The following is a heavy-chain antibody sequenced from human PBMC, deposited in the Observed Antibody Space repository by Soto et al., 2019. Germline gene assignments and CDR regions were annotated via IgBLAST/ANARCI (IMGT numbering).Heavy chain of an antibody. CDR1: GFIFSSHA. Sequence: EAQLLESGGGLVQPGGSLRLSCAASGFIFSSHAMTWVRQAPGKGLEWVSTVRTSGDTTYYADSMKGRFTISRDNSKNMLYLQMNSLRAEDTAIYYCAQDSNLVMWGQGTMVTVSS. V-gene: IGHV3-23*01. D-gene: IGHD1-26*01. CDR3: AQDSNLVM. J-gene: IGHJ3*01. CDR2: VRTSGDTT.